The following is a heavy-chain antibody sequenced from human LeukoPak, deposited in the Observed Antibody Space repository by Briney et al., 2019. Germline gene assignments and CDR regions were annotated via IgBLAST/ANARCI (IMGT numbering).Heavy chain of an antibody. J-gene: IGHJ5*02. Sequence: ASVKVSCKASGYTFTSYGISWVRQAPGQGLESLGWISAYNGNTNYAQKLQGRVTMTTDTSTSTAYMELRSLRSDDTAVYYCARDGDCSSTSCYFNWFDPWGQGTLVTVSS. CDR3: ARDGDCSSTSCYFNWFDP. CDR2: ISAYNGNT. CDR1: GYTFTSYG. D-gene: IGHD2-2*01. V-gene: IGHV1-18*01.